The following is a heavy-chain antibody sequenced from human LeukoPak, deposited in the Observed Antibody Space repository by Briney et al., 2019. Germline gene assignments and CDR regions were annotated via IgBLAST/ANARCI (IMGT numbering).Heavy chain of an antibody. CDR2: ISSGRTT. CDR3: ARDTSMAAFDY. V-gene: IGHV3-69-1*01. J-gene: IGHJ4*02. D-gene: IGHD1-1*01. Sequence: PGGSLRLSCAASEFTFSNAWMTWVRQAPGKGLEWVSYISSGRTTYYADSVKGRFTISRDNAKNSLYLQMNSLRAEDTAIYYCARDTSMAAFDYWGQGTLVTVSS. CDR1: EFTFSNAW.